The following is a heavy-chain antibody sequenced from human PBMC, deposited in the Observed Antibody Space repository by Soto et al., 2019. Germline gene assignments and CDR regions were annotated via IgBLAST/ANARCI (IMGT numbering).Heavy chain of an antibody. J-gene: IGHJ4*02. CDR2: ISSSSSTI. CDR3: ARGGHSRSSVFDY. V-gene: IGHV3-48*02. CDR1: GFTFSSYS. Sequence: EVQLVESGGGLVQPGGSLRLSCAASGFTFSSYSMNWVRQAPGKGLEWVSYISSSSSTIYYADSVKGRFTISRDNAKNSLYLQRNSVGDEDTAVYYCARGGHSRSSVFDYWGQGTLVTVSS. D-gene: IGHD6-6*01.